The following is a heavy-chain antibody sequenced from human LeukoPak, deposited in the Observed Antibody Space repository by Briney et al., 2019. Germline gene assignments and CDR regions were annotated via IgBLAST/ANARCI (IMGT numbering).Heavy chain of an antibody. CDR3: AKEPYSGSYSI. Sequence: QTGGSLRLSCVASGFTFSKYTMSWVRQAPGKGLEWVSGIYGGGSGSTFYAESVKGRFTISRDNSKNTLYLQMNSLRPEDTAVYYCAKEPYSGSYSIWGQGTMVTVSS. CDR2: IYGGGSGST. D-gene: IGHD1-26*01. J-gene: IGHJ3*02. CDR1: GFTFSKYT. V-gene: IGHV3-23*01.